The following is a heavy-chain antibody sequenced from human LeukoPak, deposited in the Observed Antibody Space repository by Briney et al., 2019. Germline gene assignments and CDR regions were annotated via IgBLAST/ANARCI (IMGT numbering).Heavy chain of an antibody. CDR1: GFTFSSYS. D-gene: IGHD6-13*01. V-gene: IGHV3-21*04. Sequence: PRGSLRLSCAASGFTFSSYSMNWVRQAPGKGLEWVSSISSSSSYIYYADSVKGRFTISRDNAKNSLYLQMNSLRAEDTAVFYCAKGGGVYKSAADRRIDYWGQGTLVTVSS. J-gene: IGHJ4*02. CDR3: AKGGGVYKSAADRRIDY. CDR2: ISSSSSYI.